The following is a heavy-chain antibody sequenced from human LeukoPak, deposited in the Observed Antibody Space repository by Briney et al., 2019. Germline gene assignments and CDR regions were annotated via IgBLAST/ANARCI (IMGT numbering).Heavy chain of an antibody. V-gene: IGHV4-59*01. CDR1: GGSISSYY. J-gene: IGHJ5*02. Sequence: PSETLSLTCTVSGGSISSYYWSWIRQPPGKGLEWIGCIYYSGSTNYNPSLKSRVTISEDTSKNQFSLRLSSVTAADTAVYYCARSPSDSSGYSNWFDPWGQGTLVTVSS. D-gene: IGHD3-22*01. CDR3: ARSPSDSSGYSNWFDP. CDR2: IYYSGST.